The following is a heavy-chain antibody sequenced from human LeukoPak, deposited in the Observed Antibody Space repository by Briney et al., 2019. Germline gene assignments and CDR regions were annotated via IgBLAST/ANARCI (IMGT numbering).Heavy chain of an antibody. Sequence: SETLSLTCTVSGGSISSSSYYWGWIRQPPGKGLEWIGSIYYSGSTYYNPSLKSRVTISVDTSKNQFSLKLSSVTAADTAVYYCARTPVRGVIDYWGQGTLVTVSS. CDR3: ARTPVRGVIDY. V-gene: IGHV4-39*01. CDR1: GGSISSSSYY. D-gene: IGHD3-10*01. J-gene: IGHJ4*02. CDR2: IYYSGST.